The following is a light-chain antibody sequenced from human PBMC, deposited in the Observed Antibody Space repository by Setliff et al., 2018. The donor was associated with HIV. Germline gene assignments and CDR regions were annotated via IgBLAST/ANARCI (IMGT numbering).Light chain of an antibody. CDR3: CSYAGSYTPVI. CDR1: SSDVGSYNY. V-gene: IGLV2-11*01. Sequence: QSVLTQPRSVPGSPGQSVTISCTGTSSDVGSYNYVSWYQQHPGKAPKLMIYDVTKRPSGVPDRFSGSKSGNTASLTISGLQAEDEADYYCCSYAGSYTPVIFGGGTKVTVL. CDR2: DVT. J-gene: IGLJ2*01.